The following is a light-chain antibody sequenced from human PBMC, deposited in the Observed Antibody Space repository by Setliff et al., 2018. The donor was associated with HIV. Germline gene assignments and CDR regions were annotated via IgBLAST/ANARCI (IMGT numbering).Light chain of an antibody. Sequence: NFMLTQPHSVSESPGKTVTISCTRSSGSVASNFVQWYQQRPGSSPTTVIYEDNQRPSGVPDRFSGSLDSSSNSASPTISGLKTEDEADYYCQSYDSDIVIFGGGTK. V-gene: IGLV6-57*01. CDR3: QSYDSDIVI. J-gene: IGLJ2*01. CDR1: SGSVASNF. CDR2: EDN.